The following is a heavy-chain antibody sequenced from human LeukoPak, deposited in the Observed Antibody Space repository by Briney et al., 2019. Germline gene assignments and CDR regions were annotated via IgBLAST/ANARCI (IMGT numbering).Heavy chain of an antibody. CDR1: GFTVSSNY. J-gene: IGHJ5*02. V-gene: IGHV3-53*01. D-gene: IGHD4-17*01. Sequence: GGSLGLSCAASGFTVSSNYMSWVRQAPGKGLEWVSVIYTGGSTYYADSVKGRFTISRDNSKNTLYLQMNSLRAEDTAVYYCARGSVDGDYLFSWGQGTLVTVSS. CDR2: IYTGGST. CDR3: ARGSVDGDYLFS.